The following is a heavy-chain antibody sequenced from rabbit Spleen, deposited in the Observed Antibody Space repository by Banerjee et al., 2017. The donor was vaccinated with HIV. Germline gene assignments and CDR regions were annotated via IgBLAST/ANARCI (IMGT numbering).Heavy chain of an antibody. CDR3: ARDTSSSFSSYGMDL. D-gene: IGHD1-1*01. Sequence: QSLEESGGGLVKPGGTLTLTCKASGFSFNSGYDMCWVRQAPGKGLEWIACIDAGSSGFTYFANWAKGRFTISKTSSTTVTLQMTSLTAADTATYFCARDTSSSFSSYGMDLWGPGTLVTVS. CDR2: IDAGSSGFT. CDR1: GFSFNSGYD. V-gene: IGHV1S40*01. J-gene: IGHJ6*01.